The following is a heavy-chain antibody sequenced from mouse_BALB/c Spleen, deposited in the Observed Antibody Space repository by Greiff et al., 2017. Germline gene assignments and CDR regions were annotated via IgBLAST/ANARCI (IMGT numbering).Heavy chain of an antibody. V-gene: IGHV1-69*02. Sequence: VQLQQPGAELVRPGASVKLSCKASGYTFTSYWINWVKQRPGQGLEWIGNIYPSDSYTNYNQKFKDKATLTVDKSSSTAYMQLSSPTSEDSAVYYCARSAYLYDMDYWGQGTSVTVSS. J-gene: IGHJ4*01. CDR3: ARSAYLYDMDY. CDR2: IYPSDSYT. CDR1: GYTFTSYW. D-gene: IGHD5-5*01.